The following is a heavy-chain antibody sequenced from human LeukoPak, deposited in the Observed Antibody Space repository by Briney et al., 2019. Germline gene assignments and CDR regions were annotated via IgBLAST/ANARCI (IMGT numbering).Heavy chain of an antibody. CDR1: GFTFSSCG. CDR3: AMAGGSYAPMYY. CDR2: IRYDGSNK. J-gene: IGHJ4*02. D-gene: IGHD1-26*01. Sequence: GGSLRLSCAASGFTFSSCGMHWVRQAPGKGLEWVAFIRYDGSNKYYADSVRGRFTISRDNSKNTLYLQMNSLRAEDTAVYYCAMAGGSYAPMYYWGQGTLVTVSS. V-gene: IGHV3-30*02.